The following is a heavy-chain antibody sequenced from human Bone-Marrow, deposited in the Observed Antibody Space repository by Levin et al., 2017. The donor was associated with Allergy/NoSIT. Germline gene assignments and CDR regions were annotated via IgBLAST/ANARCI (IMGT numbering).Heavy chain of an antibody. Sequence: GESLKISCAASGFTFSSFAMNWVRQAPGKGLEWVSGISVNGDSTYYADSVKGRFTISRDSSKNTLFLQMNSLRAEDTAIYYCATGYTSGWRRDYWGQGTLVTVSS. D-gene: IGHD6-19*01. CDR1: GFTFSSFA. CDR2: ISVNGDST. V-gene: IGHV3-23*01. J-gene: IGHJ4*02. CDR3: ATGYTSGWRRDY.